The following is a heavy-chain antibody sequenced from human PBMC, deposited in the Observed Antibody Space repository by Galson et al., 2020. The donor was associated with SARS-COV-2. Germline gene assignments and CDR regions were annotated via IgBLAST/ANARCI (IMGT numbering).Heavy chain of an antibody. Sequence: GGSLRLSCAASGFTFSSYAMSWVRQAPGKGLEWVSAISGSGGSTYYADSVTGRFTISRDNSKNTLYLQMNSLRAEDTAVYYCAKDVSRYSSVYYYYYGMDVWGQGTTVTVSS. CDR3: AKDVSRYSSVYYYYYGMDV. CDR2: ISGSGGST. J-gene: IGHJ6*02. V-gene: IGHV3-23*01. CDR1: GFTFSSYA. D-gene: IGHD6-19*01.